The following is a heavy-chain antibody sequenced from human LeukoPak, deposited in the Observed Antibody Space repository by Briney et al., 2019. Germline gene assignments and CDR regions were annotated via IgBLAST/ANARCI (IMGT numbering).Heavy chain of an antibody. CDR3: ARDVARGYYGSGSQDGHSRYYYYYMDV. Sequence: GASVKVSCKASGYTFTSYYMHWVRQAPGQGLEWMGIINPSGGSTSYAQKFQGRVTMTRDMSTSTVYMELSGLRSEDTAVYYCARDVARGYYGSGSQDGHSRYYYYYMDVWGKGTTVTISS. V-gene: IGHV1-46*01. CDR2: INPSGGST. CDR1: GYTFTSYY. D-gene: IGHD3-10*01. J-gene: IGHJ6*03.